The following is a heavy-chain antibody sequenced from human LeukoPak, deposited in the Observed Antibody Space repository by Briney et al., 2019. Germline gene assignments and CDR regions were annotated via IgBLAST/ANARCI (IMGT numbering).Heavy chain of an antibody. CDR1: GGSITSYY. V-gene: IGHV4-59*08. CDR2: TSYSGST. Sequence: SETLSLTCTISGGSITSYYWSWIRQPPGKGLEWIGYTSYSGSTYYNPSLKSRVTISVDTSKNQFSLKLSSVTAADTAVYYCARRTNGGDSSGYYYYDYFDYWGQGTLVIVSS. CDR3: ARRTNGGDSSGYYYYDYFDY. J-gene: IGHJ4*02. D-gene: IGHD3-22*01.